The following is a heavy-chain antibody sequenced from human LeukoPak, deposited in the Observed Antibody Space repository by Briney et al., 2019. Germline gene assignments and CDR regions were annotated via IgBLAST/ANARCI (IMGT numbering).Heavy chain of an antibody. D-gene: IGHD3-22*01. J-gene: IGHJ3*02. CDR3: TSLPLMIVVAGDAFDI. Sequence: GGSLRLSCEASGFTFSSYWMSWVRQAPGKGLEWVANTKQDGSEKKYLDSVKGRFTISRDNAKNSMYLQMNGLRAEDTAVYYCTSLPLMIVVAGDAFDIWGQGTMVTVSS. CDR1: GFTFSSYW. CDR2: TKQDGSEK. V-gene: IGHV3-7*01.